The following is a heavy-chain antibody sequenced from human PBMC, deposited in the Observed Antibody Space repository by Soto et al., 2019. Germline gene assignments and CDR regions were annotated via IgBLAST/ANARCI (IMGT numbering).Heavy chain of an antibody. V-gene: IGHV4-59*01. CDR3: ARDRTPDNYFDWLFDGFDI. CDR1: GGSLSSYY. Sequence: QVQLQESGPGLVKPSETLSLTCTVSGGSLSSYYWSWIRQPPGKGLEWIGYIYYSGSTNYNPSLKSRVTISVDTSKNQFSLKLSSVTAADTAVYYCARDRTPDNYFDWLFDGFDIWGQGTMVTVSS. CDR2: IYYSGST. J-gene: IGHJ3*02. D-gene: IGHD3-9*01.